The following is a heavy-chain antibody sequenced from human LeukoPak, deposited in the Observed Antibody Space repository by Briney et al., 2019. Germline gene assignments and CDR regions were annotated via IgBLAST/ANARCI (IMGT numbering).Heavy chain of an antibody. CDR3: ARMGVYYYYDSSTYYPVAFDV. Sequence: SETLSLTRAVSAYSISGGYYWGWIRQSPGKRLERIATIFHRGSIYYIPSLKSRVTLSVDTSKNQFSLKLNSVTAADTAVYYCARMGVYYYYDSSTYYPVAFDVWGQGTMVTVSS. CDR1: AYSISGGYY. CDR2: IFHRGSI. D-gene: IGHD3-22*01. V-gene: IGHV4-38-2*01. J-gene: IGHJ3*01.